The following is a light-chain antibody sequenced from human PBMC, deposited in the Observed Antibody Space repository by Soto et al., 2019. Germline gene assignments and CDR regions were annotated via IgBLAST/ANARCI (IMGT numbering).Light chain of an antibody. CDR3: EAWDDSLNGRV. CDR1: SSNIGSNT. Sequence: QSVLTQPPSASGTPGQRVTISCSGSSSNIGSNTVNWYQQLPGTAPKLLIYSKNQRPSGVPDRFSGSKSGTSASLAISGLQSEDEAEYYCEAWDDSLNGRVFGGGTKVTVL. V-gene: IGLV1-44*01. CDR2: SKN. J-gene: IGLJ2*01.